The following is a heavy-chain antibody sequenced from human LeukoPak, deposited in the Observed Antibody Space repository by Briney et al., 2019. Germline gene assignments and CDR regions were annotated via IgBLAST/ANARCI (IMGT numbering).Heavy chain of an antibody. CDR1: GFTFSNYN. J-gene: IGHJ6*03. CDR2: ITSSSTYI. D-gene: IGHD1-26*01. CDR3: ARDPYSGGYWPYYYYYMDV. V-gene: IGHV3-21*01. Sequence: GGSLRLPCAASGFTFSNYNMNWVRQAPGKGLEWVSSITSSSTYIYYADSVKGRFTISRDNADNSPYLQMNSLRDEDTAVYYCARDPYSGGYWPYYYYYMDVWGKGTTVTISS.